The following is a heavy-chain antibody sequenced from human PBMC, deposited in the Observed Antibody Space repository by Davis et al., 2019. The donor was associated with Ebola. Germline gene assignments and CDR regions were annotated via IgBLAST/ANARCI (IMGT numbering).Heavy chain of an antibody. CDR1: GGTFSSYA. Sequence: ASVKVSCKASGGTFSSYAINWVRQATGQGLEWMGWMNPNSGNTGYAQKFQGRVTMTRNTSISTAYMELSSLRSEDTAVYYCAACYGSGSYGVYYYGMDVWGQGTTVTVSS. J-gene: IGHJ6*02. CDR2: MNPNSGNT. D-gene: IGHD3-10*01. CDR3: AACYGSGSYGVYYYGMDV. V-gene: IGHV1-8*02.